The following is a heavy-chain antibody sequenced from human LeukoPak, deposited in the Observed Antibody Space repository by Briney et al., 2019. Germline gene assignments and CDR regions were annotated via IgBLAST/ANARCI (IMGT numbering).Heavy chain of an antibody. CDR2: ISSSSSYI. CDR1: GFTFSSYS. CDR3: ARDLGRDGYSSEYFQH. D-gene: IGHD5-24*01. V-gene: IGHV3-21*01. Sequence: KPGGSLRLSCAAFGFTFSSYSMNWVRQAPGKGLEWVSSISSSSSYIYYADSVKGRFTISRDNAKNSLYLQMNSLRAEDTAVYYCARDLGRDGYSSEYFQHWGQGTLVTVSS. J-gene: IGHJ1*01.